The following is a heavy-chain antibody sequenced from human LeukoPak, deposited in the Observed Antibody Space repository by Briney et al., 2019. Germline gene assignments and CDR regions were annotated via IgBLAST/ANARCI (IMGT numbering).Heavy chain of an antibody. J-gene: IGHJ4*02. V-gene: IGHV3-30*04. D-gene: IGHD1-26*01. CDR3: AKDVVGTTTFFDH. Sequence: GGSLRLSCAASGFTFSSYAMHWVRQAPGKGLEWVAVISYDGSNKYYADSVKGRFTISRDNSKNTLYLQMNSLRAEDTAIYYCAKDVVGTTTFFDHWGQGTLVTVSS. CDR1: GFTFSSYA. CDR2: ISYDGSNK.